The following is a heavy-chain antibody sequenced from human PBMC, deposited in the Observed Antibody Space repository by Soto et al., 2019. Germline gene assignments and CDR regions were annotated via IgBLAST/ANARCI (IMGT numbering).Heavy chain of an antibody. CDR3: TRHFNSSGYYLGFDY. CDR1: GGTFSSYA. J-gene: IGHJ4*02. V-gene: IGHV1-69*12. D-gene: IGHD6-19*01. CDR2: VIPIFATA. Sequence: QVQLVQSGAEVKKPGSSVKVSCKASGGTFSSYAISWVRQAPGQGLEWMGGVIPIFATANYAQKFQGRVTITADDSTSTAYMELSSLRSEDTAVSCCTRHFNSSGYYLGFDYWGQGTLVTVSS.